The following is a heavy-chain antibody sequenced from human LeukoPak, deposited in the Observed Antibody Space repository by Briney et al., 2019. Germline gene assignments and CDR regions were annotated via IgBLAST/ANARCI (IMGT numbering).Heavy chain of an antibody. CDR2: RYYSGET. J-gene: IGHJ3*02. V-gene: IGHV4-39*07. CDR1: GGSMDSYSYY. D-gene: IGHD3-10*01. CDR3: ARDVDYYGSGSLAFDI. Sequence: PSQTLSLTCTVSGGSMDSYSYYWGWIRQPPGKGLEWSGSRYYSGETYYNPSLNSRVTISIDTSKSHFSLRLTSVTAADTAVYYCARDVDYYGSGSLAFDIWGQGTMVTVSS.